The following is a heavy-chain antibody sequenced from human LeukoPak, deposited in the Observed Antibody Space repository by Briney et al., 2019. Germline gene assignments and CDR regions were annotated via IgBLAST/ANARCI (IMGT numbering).Heavy chain of an antibody. CDR3: ARDPTNYWYFDL. Sequence: PGGSLRLSCAASGFTFSSYEMNWVRQAPGKGLEWVSYISSSGSTIYYADSVKGRFTISRDNAKNSLYLQMNSLRAEDTAVYYCARDPTNYWYFDLWGRGTLVTVSS. D-gene: IGHD1-1*01. CDR1: GFTFSSYE. CDR2: ISSSGSTI. V-gene: IGHV3-48*03. J-gene: IGHJ2*01.